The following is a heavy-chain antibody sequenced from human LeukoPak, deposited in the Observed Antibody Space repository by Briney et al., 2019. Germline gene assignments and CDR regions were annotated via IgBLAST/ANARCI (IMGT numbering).Heavy chain of an antibody. CDR2: IIHSGST. J-gene: IGHJ5*02. Sequence: SETLSLTCAVDGGSFSGYFWTWIRQPPGKGLEWIGEIIHSGSTNYNPSLQSRVTISVDPSKNQFSLRLTSVTVADTAMYFCARGMVGTAPNYNFWTGSQRAWFDPWGQGTLDTVSS. CDR3: ARGMVGTAPNYNFWTGSQRAWFDP. D-gene: IGHD3-3*01. V-gene: IGHV4-34*01. CDR1: GGSFSGYF.